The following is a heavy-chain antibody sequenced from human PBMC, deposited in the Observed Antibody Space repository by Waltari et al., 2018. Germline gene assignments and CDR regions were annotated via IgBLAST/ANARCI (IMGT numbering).Heavy chain of an antibody. CDR1: GGSISSGSSS. CDR3: ARTNINGFDP. J-gene: IGHJ5*02. D-gene: IGHD5-12*01. V-gene: IGHV4-61*09. CDR2: IYTSVST. Sequence: QVQLQESGPGLVKPSQTLSLTCTVSGGSISSGSSSWSWIRQPSGKGLEWSGYIYTSVSTNNNPSLKSRVTIAGDTSKNQFSLKLSYVTAADTAVYYCARTNINGFDPWGQGTLVTVSS.